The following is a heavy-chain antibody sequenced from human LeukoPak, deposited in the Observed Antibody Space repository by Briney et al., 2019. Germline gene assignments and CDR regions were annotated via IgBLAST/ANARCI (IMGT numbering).Heavy chain of an antibody. CDR2: IYTSGST. Sequence: PSQTLSLTCTVSGGSISSGSYYWSWIRQPAGKGLEWIGRIYTSGSTNYNPSLKSRVTISVDTSKNQFSLKLSSVTAADTAVYYCARLGARFLDYWGQGTPVTVSS. D-gene: IGHD1-26*01. V-gene: IGHV4-61*02. CDR3: ARLGARFLDY. CDR1: GGSISSGSYY. J-gene: IGHJ4*02.